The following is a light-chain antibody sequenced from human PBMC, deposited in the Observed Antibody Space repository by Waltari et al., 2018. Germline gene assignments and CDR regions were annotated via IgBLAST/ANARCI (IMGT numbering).Light chain of an antibody. Sequence: EIVLTQSPGTLSLSPGERATLSCRASQSVSSSYLAWYQQKPGQAPRRLIYGASGRATGIPDRFSGSGSGTDFTLTISRLEPEDFAVYYCQQYGSSPRTFGQGTKVEIK. V-gene: IGKV3-20*01. CDR3: QQYGSSPRT. CDR2: GAS. CDR1: QSVSSSY. J-gene: IGKJ1*01.